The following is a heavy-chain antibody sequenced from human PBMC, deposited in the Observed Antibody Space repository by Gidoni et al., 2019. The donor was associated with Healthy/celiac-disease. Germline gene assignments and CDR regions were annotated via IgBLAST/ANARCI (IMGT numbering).Heavy chain of an antibody. CDR3: ARAGSLDYYDSSSGDAFDI. V-gene: IGHV4-34*01. CDR1: GGSFSGYY. J-gene: IGHJ3*02. D-gene: IGHD3-22*01. Sequence: QVQLQQWGAGLLKPSETLSLTCAVYGGSFSGYYWSWIRQPPGKGLEWIGEINHSGSTKDNPSLKSRVTISVDTSKNQFSLKLSSVTAADTAVYYCARAGSLDYYDSSSGDAFDIWGQGTMVTVSS. CDR2: INHSGST.